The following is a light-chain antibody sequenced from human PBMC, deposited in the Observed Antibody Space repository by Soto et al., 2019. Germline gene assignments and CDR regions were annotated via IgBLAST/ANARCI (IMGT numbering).Light chain of an antibody. J-gene: IGLJ1*01. V-gene: IGLV1-40*01. CDR2: TNT. CDR1: TSKIGALSG. Sequence: SSLTQPPPVSGAPRPRITISCTWGTSKIGALSGIHWYQQLPGRAPKLLIYTNTHRPSGVPDRFSGSKSGTSASLAITGLQPEDEGDYYCQYYDATLSGLFVFGSGTRVTVL. CDR3: QYYDATLSGLFV.